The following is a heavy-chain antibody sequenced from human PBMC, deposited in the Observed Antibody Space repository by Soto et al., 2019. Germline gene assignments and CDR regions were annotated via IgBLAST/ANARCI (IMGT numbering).Heavy chain of an antibody. CDR2: ISYDGSKK. CDR1: GFTFSSYG. J-gene: IGHJ5*02. Sequence: GGSLRLSCAVSGFTFSSYGMHWVRQAPGKGLEWVAVISYDGSKKYYVDSVKGRFTISRDNSKNTLYLQMNSLRAEDTAVYYCARGGTTMVRGPLPLGFDPWGQGTLVTVSS. V-gene: IGHV3-30*03. D-gene: IGHD3-10*01. CDR3: ARGGTTMVRGPLPLGFDP.